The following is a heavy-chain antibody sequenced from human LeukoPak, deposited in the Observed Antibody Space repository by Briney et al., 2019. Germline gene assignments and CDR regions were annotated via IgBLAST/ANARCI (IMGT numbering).Heavy chain of an antibody. CDR3: ARGDYYDSSGYYRYYFDY. Sequence: PSVKVSCKASGGTFSSYAISWVRQAPGQGLEWMGRIIHIFGTANYAQKFQGRVTITADKSTSTAYMELSSLRSEDTAVYYCARGDYYDSSGYYRYYFDYWGQGTLVTVSS. CDR1: GGTFSSYA. CDR2: IIHIFGTA. J-gene: IGHJ4*02. V-gene: IGHV1-69*06. D-gene: IGHD3-22*01.